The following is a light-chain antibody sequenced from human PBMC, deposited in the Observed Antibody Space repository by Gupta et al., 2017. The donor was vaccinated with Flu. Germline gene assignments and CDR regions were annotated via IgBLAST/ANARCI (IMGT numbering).Light chain of an antibody. CDR1: RSVLYNSNNKNY. J-gene: IGKJ1*01. CDR2: WAS. V-gene: IGKV4-1*01. Sequence: DIVMTQSPDSLAVSLGERATINCRSSRSVLYNSNNKNYLAWYQQKPGQPPKLLIYWASTRESGVPDRFSGSGSGTDFPLTISSLQAEDVAVYYCQQYYATASWTFGQGTKVEIK. CDR3: QQYYATASWT.